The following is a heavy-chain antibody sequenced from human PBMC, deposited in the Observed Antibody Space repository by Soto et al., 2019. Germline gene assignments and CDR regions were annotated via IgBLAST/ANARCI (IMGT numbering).Heavy chain of an antibody. D-gene: IGHD3-10*01. Sequence: EVQLVESGGGLVQPGGSLRLSCAASGSTLSSYAINWVRQAPGKGLEWVSSISSSGSYISYADSVKGRFTISRDNAKNSLYLQMNSLRAEDTAVYYCAKDADSPMVRDLWGQGTLFTVSS. CDR1: GSTLSSYA. J-gene: IGHJ4*02. V-gene: IGHV3-21*01. CDR3: AKDADSPMVRDL. CDR2: ISSSGSYI.